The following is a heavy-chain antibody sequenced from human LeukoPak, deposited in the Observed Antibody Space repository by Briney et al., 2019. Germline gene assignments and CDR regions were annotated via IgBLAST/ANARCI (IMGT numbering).Heavy chain of an antibody. V-gene: IGHV3-7*01. Sequence: GESLRLSCAASGFAFSSFWMTWVRLAPGKGVEWVANIKYDGREKYYVDSVKGRFTISRDNAKNSLYLQMNSLRAEDAGVYYCAKEGAYPIITYDSWGQGTLVTVSS. D-gene: IGHD1-14*01. CDR2: IKYDGREK. CDR3: AKEGAYPIITYDS. J-gene: IGHJ5*01. CDR1: GFAFSSFW.